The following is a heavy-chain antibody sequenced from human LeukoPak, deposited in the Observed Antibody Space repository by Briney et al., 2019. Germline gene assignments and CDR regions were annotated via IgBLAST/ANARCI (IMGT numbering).Heavy chain of an antibody. CDR3: ARDQDYYGSGSYGPDY. D-gene: IGHD3-10*01. J-gene: IGHJ4*02. CDR2: IYHSGST. V-gene: IGHV4-38-2*02. CDR1: VYSITSGYY. Sequence: SETLSLTCTVSVYSITSGYYWGWIRQPPGKGLEWIGSIYHSGSTFYNPSLKSRVTISVDTSKNQFSLKLSSVTAADTAVYYCARDQDYYGSGSYGPDYWGQGTLVTVSS.